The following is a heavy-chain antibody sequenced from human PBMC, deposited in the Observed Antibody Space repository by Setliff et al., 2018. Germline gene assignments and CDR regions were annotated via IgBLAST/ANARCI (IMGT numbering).Heavy chain of an antibody. CDR1: GGTFSTFG. Sequence: ASVKVSCKTSGGTFSTFGIHWVRQAPGQGLVWMGGINPIFGTAHYAQKFQGRVTITADESTSTAYMELNSLRPEDTAMYYCAREEVIVMTVNNYYYYMDVWGKGTTVTVSS. CDR2: INPIFGTA. D-gene: IGHD2-21*02. CDR3: AREEVIVMTVNNYYYYMDV. V-gene: IGHV1-69*13. J-gene: IGHJ6*03.